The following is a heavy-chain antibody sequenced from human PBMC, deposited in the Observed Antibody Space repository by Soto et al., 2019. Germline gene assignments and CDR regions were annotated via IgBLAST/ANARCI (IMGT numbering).Heavy chain of an antibody. Sequence: SETLSLTCTVSGGSISSSSYYWGWIRKPPGKGLEWIGSIYYSGSTYYNPSLKSRVTISVDTSKNQFSLKLSSVTAADTAVYYCASQATTVVTPDWYYFDYWGQGTLVTVSS. CDR3: ASQATTVVTPDWYYFDY. V-gene: IGHV4-39*01. CDR2: IYYSGST. J-gene: IGHJ4*02. CDR1: GGSISSSSYY. D-gene: IGHD4-17*01.